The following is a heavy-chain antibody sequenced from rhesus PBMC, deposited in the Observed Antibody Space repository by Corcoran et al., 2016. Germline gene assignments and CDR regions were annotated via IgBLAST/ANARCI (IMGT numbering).Heavy chain of an antibody. V-gene: IGHV2S1*01. CDR2: IYWDDDK. CDR3: ARGREIQWVHVFDY. Sequence: QVTLKESGPALVKPTQTLTLTCTFSGFSISTSGMGVGWIRQPPGKALEWLALIYWDDDKYYRTSLRGRLTNSKDTSKNQVVLTMVNMDPVDTATDYWARGREIQWVHVFDYWGQGALVTVSS. CDR1: GFSISTSGMG. D-gene: IGHD5-24*01. J-gene: IGHJ4*01.